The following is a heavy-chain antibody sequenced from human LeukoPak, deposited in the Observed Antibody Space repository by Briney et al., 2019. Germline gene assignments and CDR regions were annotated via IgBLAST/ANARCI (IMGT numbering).Heavy chain of an antibody. Sequence: PSETLSLTCTVSGGSISSSGYYWGWIRQPPGKGLEWIGSIYYSGSTYYNPSLKSRVTISVDTSKNQFSLKLSSVTAADTAVYYCASVCGDYLSYFDYWGQGTLVTVSS. V-gene: IGHV4-39*01. CDR1: GGSISSSGYY. J-gene: IGHJ4*02. D-gene: IGHD4-17*01. CDR2: IYYSGST. CDR3: ASVCGDYLSYFDY.